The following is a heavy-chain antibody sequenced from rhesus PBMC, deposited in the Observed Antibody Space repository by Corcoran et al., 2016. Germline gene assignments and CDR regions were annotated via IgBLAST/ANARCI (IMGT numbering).Heavy chain of an antibody. CDR2: IGGSSGST. Sequence: QVQLQESGPGLVKPSETLSLTCAVSGYSISSGYGWSWLRQPPGKGREGIGYIGGSSGSTNYNPSLKSRVTISKDTSKNQFSLKLSSVTAADTAVYYCARGRGYRELGYWGQGVLVTVSS. V-gene: IGHV4-127*01. J-gene: IGHJ4*01. D-gene: IGHD5-36*01. CDR3: ARGRGYRELGY. CDR1: GYSISSGYG.